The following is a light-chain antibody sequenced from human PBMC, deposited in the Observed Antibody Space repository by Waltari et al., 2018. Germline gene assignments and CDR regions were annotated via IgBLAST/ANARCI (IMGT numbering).Light chain of an antibody. CDR1: QSVTSN. CDR3: QQYNNWPRT. CDR2: GAS. V-gene: IGKV3-15*01. Sequence: EIVMTQSPATLSVSPGERATLSCRASQSVTSNLVWYQQKPGQAPRLLIYGASTRATGIPVRFSGSGSGTEFTLTISSPQSEDFALYFCQQYNNWPRTFGQGTKVEIK. J-gene: IGKJ1*01.